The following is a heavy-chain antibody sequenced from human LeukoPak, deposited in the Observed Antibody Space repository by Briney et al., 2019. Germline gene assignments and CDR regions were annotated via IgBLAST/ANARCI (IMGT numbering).Heavy chain of an antibody. V-gene: IGHV1-46*01. CDR1: GYTFTNNF. CDR2: INPSGDNT. D-gene: IGHD5-12*01. Sequence: GASVKVSCKASGYTFTNNFMHWVRQAPGQGLEWMGIINPSGDNTWHAQKFQGRVTMTRDMATSTDYMEVSSLRSEDTAVYYCARDNSVGDSAWWFDPWGQGTLVTVSS. CDR3: ARDNSVGDSAWWFDP. J-gene: IGHJ5*02.